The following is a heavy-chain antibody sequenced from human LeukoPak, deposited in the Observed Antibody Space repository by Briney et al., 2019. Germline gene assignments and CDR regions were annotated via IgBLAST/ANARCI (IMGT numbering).Heavy chain of an antibody. CDR2: VSAFNGKV. J-gene: IGHJ6*03. D-gene: IGHD2-21*01. CDR3: ARDSGRMWPYYMDV. V-gene: IGHV1-18*01. Sequence: ASVKVSCKASGYTFIKRGISGVRQASGQGLEWMAWVSAFNGKVNYAQKPQDRVTLTTDTSTGTAYMELGSLTSDDTAVYYCARDSGRMWPYYMDVWGKGTTVTVSS. CDR1: GYTFIKRG.